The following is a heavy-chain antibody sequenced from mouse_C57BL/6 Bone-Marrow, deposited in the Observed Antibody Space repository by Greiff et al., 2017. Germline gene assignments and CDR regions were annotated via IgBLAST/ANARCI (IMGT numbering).Heavy chain of an antibody. CDR1: GYTFTSYW. D-gene: IGHD1-1*01. J-gene: IGHJ4*01. Sequence: QVQLQQPGAELVKPGASVKMSCKASGYTFTSYWITWVKQRPGQGLEWIGDIYPGSGSTNYNEKFKSKATLTVDTSSSTAYMQLSSLTSEDSAVYYCARGILRYGYAMDDWGQGTSVTVSS. CDR3: ARGILRYGYAMDD. CDR2: IYPGSGST. V-gene: IGHV1-55*01.